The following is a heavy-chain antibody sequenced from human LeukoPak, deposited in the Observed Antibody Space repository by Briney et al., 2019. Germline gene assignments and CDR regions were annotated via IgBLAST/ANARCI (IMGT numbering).Heavy chain of an antibody. J-gene: IGHJ4*02. D-gene: IGHD6-6*01. CDR1: GFTFTDYY. CDR2: ISQYGGDV. V-gene: IGHV3-11*04. CDR3: VKTARLADY. Sequence: GSLRLSCAASGFTFTDYYMNWIRQTPGKGLEWISYISQYGGDVNYADSVAGRFTISRDNARNSVSLQMNNLRVDDTAIYYCVKTARLADYWGQGTLVTVSS.